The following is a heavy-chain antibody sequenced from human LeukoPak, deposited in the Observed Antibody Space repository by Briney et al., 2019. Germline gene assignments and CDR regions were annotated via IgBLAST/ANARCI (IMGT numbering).Heavy chain of an antibody. D-gene: IGHD5-18*01. V-gene: IGHV4-34*01. CDR1: GGSFSGYY. J-gene: IGHJ4*02. CDR3: AREDTAMGLAPFDY. Sequence: SETLSLTCAVYGGSFSGYYWSWIRQPPGKGLEWIGEINHSGSTNYNPSLKSRVTISVGTSKNQFSLKLSSVTAADTAVYYCAREDTAMGLAPFDYWGQGTLVTVSS. CDR2: INHSGST.